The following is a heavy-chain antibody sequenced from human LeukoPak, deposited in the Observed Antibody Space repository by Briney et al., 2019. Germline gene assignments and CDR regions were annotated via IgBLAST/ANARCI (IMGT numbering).Heavy chain of an antibody. Sequence: GGSLRLSCASSGFTFSDYYMSWIRQAPGKGLEWVSYISSSGSTIYYADSVKGRFTISRDNAKNSLYLQMNSLRAEDTAVYYCASMPPYSSGWYESNKLPFDYWGQGTLVTVSS. V-gene: IGHV3-11*01. D-gene: IGHD6-19*01. J-gene: IGHJ4*02. CDR2: ISSSGSTI. CDR1: GFTFSDYY. CDR3: ASMPPYSSGWYESNKLPFDY.